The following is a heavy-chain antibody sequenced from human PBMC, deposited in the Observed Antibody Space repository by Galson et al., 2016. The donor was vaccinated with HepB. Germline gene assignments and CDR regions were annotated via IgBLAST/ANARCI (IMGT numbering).Heavy chain of an antibody. V-gene: IGHV3-53*01. CDR1: GFIVGSSY. CDR3: ARAPSRGWGMDV. Sequence: SLRLSCAASGFIVGSSYMNWVRQAPGKRLEWVSVLYSGGSTYYADSVRGRFTISRDNSENTLHLQMNSLRAEDTAVYYCARAPSRGWGMDVWGQGTTVTVSS. J-gene: IGHJ6*02. CDR2: LYSGGST. D-gene: IGHD5-12*01.